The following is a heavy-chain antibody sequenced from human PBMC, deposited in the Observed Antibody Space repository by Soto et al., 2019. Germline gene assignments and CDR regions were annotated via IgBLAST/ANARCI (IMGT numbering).Heavy chain of an antibody. CDR3: ARGGALRGVIIDY. D-gene: IGHD3-10*01. V-gene: IGHV4-59*01. J-gene: IGHJ4*02. Sequence: SETLSLTCTVSGGSISSYYWSWIRQPPGKGLEWIGYIYYIGSTNYNTSLKSRVTISVDTSKNKFSLKLSSVTAADTAVDYCARGGALRGVIIDYWGQGTLVTVSS. CDR2: IYYIGST. CDR1: GGSISSYY.